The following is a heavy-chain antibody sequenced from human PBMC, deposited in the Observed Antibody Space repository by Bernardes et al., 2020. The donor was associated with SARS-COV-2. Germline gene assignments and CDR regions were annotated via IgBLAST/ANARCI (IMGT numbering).Heavy chain of an antibody. V-gene: IGHV4-39*01. J-gene: IGHJ4*02. Sequence: SETLSLTCTVSGGSISSSSYYWGWIRQPPGKGLEWIGSIYYSASRYVDSVKGRCTISRDNAKNTVYLQMDSLRVDDTAVYYCARDTFGDGALFDHWGQGNLVTVSS. CDR2: IYYSASR. CDR1: GGSISSSSYY. CDR3: ARDTFGDGALFDH. D-gene: IGHD3-10*01.